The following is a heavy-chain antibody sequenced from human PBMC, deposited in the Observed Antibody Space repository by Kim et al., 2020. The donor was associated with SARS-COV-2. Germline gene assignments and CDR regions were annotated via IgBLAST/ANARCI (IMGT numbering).Heavy chain of an antibody. Sequence: ADSVKGRFTISRDNAKNSLYRQMNSLRAEDTAVYYCARDRGSTVTKTLDYWGQGTLVTVSS. J-gene: IGHJ4*02. V-gene: IGHV3-11*01. D-gene: IGHD4-4*01. CDR3: ARDRGSTVTKTLDY.